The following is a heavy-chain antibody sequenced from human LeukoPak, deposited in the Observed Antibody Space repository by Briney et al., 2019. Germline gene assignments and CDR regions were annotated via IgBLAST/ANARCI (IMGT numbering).Heavy chain of an antibody. D-gene: IGHD6-13*01. CDR1: GFTFSSNY. CDR2: IYSGGST. V-gene: IGHV3-53*01. CDR3: ARDGPGYSSSWYERGAFDI. Sequence: GGSLRLSCAASGFTFSSNYMSWVRQAPGKGLEGVSVIYSGGSTYYADSVKGRFTISRDNSKNTLYLQMNSLRAEDTAVYYCARDGPGYSSSWYERGAFDIWGQGTMVTVSS. J-gene: IGHJ3*02.